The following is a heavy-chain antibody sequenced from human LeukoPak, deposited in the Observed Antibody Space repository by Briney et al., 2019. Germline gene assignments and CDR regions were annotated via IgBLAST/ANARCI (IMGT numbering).Heavy chain of an antibody. CDR3: ARPASSGWYPYDY. CDR2: IFYSGST. D-gene: IGHD6-19*01. V-gene: IGHV4-39*01. J-gene: IGHJ4*02. CDR1: GGSFSSYY. Sequence: KPSETLSLTCAVYGGSFSSYYWGWIRQPPGKGLEWIGSIFYSGSTYYNPSLKSRVTISVDTSKNQFSLKLNSVTAADTAVYYCARPASSGWYPYDYWGQGTLVTVSS.